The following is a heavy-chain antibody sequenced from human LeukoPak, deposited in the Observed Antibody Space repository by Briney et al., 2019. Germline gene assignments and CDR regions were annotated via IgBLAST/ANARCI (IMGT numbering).Heavy chain of an antibody. D-gene: IGHD3-10*01. V-gene: IGHV4-4*07. J-gene: IGHJ4*02. CDR1: GDSLRSYY. CDR2: IDTSGST. Sequence: PSETLSLTCTVSGDSLRSYYWSWIRQPAGKGLEWLGHIDTSGSTIYNPSLKSRVTMSVDTSRTQFSLKLTSVTAADTAVYYRAKLGNQWELRLDYWGQGTLVTVSS. CDR3: AKLGNQWELRLDY.